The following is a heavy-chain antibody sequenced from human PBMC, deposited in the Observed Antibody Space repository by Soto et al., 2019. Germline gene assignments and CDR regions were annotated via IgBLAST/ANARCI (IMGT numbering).Heavy chain of an antibody. V-gene: IGHV6-1*01. J-gene: IGHJ5*02. D-gene: IGHD6-13*01. CDR3: ALSRAAAGKGWFEP. CDR2: TYYRSKWYN. Sequence: SQSLSLTCAISGDSVSSNSAAWNWIRQSPSRGLEWLGRTYYRSKWYNDYAVSVKSRITINPDTSKNQFSLQLNSVTPEDTAVYYCALSRAAAGKGWFEPYQQRTLVTVSS. CDR1: GDSVSSNSAA.